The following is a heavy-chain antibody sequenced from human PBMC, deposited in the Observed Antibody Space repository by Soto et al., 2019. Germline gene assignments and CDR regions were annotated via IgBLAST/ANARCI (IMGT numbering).Heavy chain of an antibody. J-gene: IGHJ4*02. CDR1: GGSFSGYY. CDR3: ARGYCTNGVCYGFDY. CDR2: INHSGST. Sequence: QVQLQQWGAGLLKPSETLSLTCAVYGGSFSGYYWSWIRQPPGKGLEWIGEINHSGSTNYNPSLKGRVTISVDTSESHFSLKLSSVTAADTAVYYCARGYCTNGVCYGFDYWGQGTLVTVSS. D-gene: IGHD2-8*01. V-gene: IGHV4-34*01.